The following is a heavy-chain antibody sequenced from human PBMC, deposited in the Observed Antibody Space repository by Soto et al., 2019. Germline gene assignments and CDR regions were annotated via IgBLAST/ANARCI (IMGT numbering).Heavy chain of an antibody. CDR2: ISGSGGDT. Sequence: GGSLRLSCAASGFTFSSYAMSWVRQAPGKGLEWVSAISGSGGDTYYADSVKGRFTISRDNSKNTLYLQMNSLRAEDTAVYYCAKVLSGAARRYYAMDVWGQGTTVTVSS. V-gene: IGHV3-23*01. J-gene: IGHJ6*02. CDR1: GFTFSSYA. CDR3: AKVLSGAARRYYAMDV. D-gene: IGHD7-27*01.